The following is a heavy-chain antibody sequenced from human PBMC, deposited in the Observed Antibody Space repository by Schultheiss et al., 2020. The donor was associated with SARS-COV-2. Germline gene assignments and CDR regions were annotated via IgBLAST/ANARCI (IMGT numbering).Heavy chain of an antibody. CDR1: GGTFSSNA. D-gene: IGHD3-10*01. J-gene: IGHJ6*02. Sequence: SVKVSCKASGGTFSSNAISWVRQAPGQGLEWMGGIIPIFGTANYAQKFQGRVTITADKSTSTAYMELSSLRSEDTAVYYCATGFRELLNYYYYGMDVWGQGTTVTVSS. CDR2: IIPIFGTA. CDR3: ATGFRELLNYYYYGMDV. V-gene: IGHV1-69*06.